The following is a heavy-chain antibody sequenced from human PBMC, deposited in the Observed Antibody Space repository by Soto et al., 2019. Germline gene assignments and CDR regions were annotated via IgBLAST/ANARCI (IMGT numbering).Heavy chain of an antibody. V-gene: IGHV3-53*01. D-gene: IGHD6-25*01. J-gene: IGHJ4*02. CDR2: IYSGVST. Sequence: GGSLRLSCAASGFTVSNNYMNWVRQAPGKGLEWVSVIYSGVSTYYADSVKGRFTISRDDSKNTLYLQMNSLRAEDTAVYYCASGGRKYYFDYWGQGALVTVSS. CDR1: GFTVSNNY. CDR3: ASGGRKYYFDY.